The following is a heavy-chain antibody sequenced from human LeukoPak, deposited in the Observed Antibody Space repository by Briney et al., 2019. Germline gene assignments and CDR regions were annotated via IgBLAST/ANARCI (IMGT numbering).Heavy chain of an antibody. D-gene: IGHD3-10*01. Sequence: ASVKVSCKASGYTFTGYYMHWVRQAPGQGLEWMGWINPHSGDANYAQKFQGRVTMTRDTSISTAYMELSSLRSEDTAVYYCARASTTIWFGELLPDYWGQGTLVTVSS. J-gene: IGHJ4*02. CDR3: ARASTTIWFGELLPDY. CDR1: GYTFTGYY. CDR2: INPHSGDA. V-gene: IGHV1-2*02.